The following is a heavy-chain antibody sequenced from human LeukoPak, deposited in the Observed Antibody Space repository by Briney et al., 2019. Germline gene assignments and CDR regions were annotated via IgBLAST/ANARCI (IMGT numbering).Heavy chain of an antibody. CDR3: AGVMGNYATDY. D-gene: IGHD1-7*01. CDR1: GFTFSDYY. Sequence: PGGSLRLSCAASGFTFSDYYMSWIRQAPGKGLEWVSYISSSDNTIYYADSVKGRFTMSRDNAKNSLYLQMNSLRAEDTAVYYCAGVMGNYATDYWGQGTLVTVSS. CDR2: ISSSDNTI. J-gene: IGHJ4*02. V-gene: IGHV3-11*04.